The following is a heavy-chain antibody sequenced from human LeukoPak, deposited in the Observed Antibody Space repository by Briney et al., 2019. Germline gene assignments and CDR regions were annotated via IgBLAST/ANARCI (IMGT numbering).Heavy chain of an antibody. D-gene: IGHD3-22*01. V-gene: IGHV4-4*07. CDR1: GGYLSSYY. CDR2: IYPSGST. CDR3: ARLKFYDSTGYTPGYYMDV. Sequence: SETLSLTCTVSGGYLSSYYWSWVRQSAGKGLEWIGRIYPSGSTEYNTSLKSRVTMSVDMSKKQFSLKLTSVTAADTAVYYCARLKFYDSTGYTPGYYMDVWGKGTTVTVSS. J-gene: IGHJ6*03.